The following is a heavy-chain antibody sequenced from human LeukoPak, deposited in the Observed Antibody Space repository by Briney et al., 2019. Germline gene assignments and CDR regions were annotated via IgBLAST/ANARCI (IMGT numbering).Heavy chain of an antibody. CDR2: INHRGST. CDR3: ARSRGARSYYYYYGMDV. J-gene: IGHJ6*02. CDR1: GGSFSGYY. V-gene: IGHV4-34*01. D-gene: IGHD3-10*01. Sequence: SETLSLTCAVYGGSFSGYYWSWIRQPPGKGLEWIGEINHRGSTNYNPSLKSRVTISVDTSKNQFSLKLSSVTAADTAVYYCARSRGARSYYYYYGMDVWGQGTTVTVSS.